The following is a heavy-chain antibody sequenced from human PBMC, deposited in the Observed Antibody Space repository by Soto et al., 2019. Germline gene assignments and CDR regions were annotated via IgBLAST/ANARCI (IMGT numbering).Heavy chain of an antibody. J-gene: IGHJ4*02. CDR1: GGSIRSGGYY. Sequence: QVQLQASGPGLVKPSQTLSLTCTVSGGSIRSGGYYWSWIRQHAGKGLEWIGSIYYSVSTYYNPSLKSRVIKAVETSKNHFALKLSSVTVADSAVYYCARGVLHWGQGTLVTVSS. V-gene: IGHV4-31*03. CDR3: ARGVLH. CDR2: IYYSVST. D-gene: IGHD3-16*01.